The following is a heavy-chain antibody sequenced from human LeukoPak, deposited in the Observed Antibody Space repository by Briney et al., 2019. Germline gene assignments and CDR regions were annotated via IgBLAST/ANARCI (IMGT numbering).Heavy chain of an antibody. J-gene: IGHJ4*02. V-gene: IGHV4-61*05. D-gene: IGHD1-1*01. CDR1: GGSISSSSYY. CDR2: IYYSGST. CDR3: ARAGGTGTMDY. Sequence: PSETLSLTCTVSGGSISSSSYYWGWIRQPPGKGLEWIAYIYYSGSTSYNPSLKSRVSISVDTSKNQFSLKLTSVTAADTAVYYCARAGGTGTMDYWGQGTLVTVSS.